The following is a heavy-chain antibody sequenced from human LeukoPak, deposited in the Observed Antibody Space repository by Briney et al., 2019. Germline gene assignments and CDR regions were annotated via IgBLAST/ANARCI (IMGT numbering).Heavy chain of an antibody. Sequence: GASVKVSCKASGGTFSSYAISWVRQAPGQVLAWMGRIIPILGIANYAQKFQGRVTITADKSTSTAYMELSSLRSEDTAVYYCARASGYYDSSSYLDYWGQGTLVTVSS. J-gene: IGHJ4*02. CDR1: GGTFSSYA. CDR3: ARASGYYDSSSYLDY. D-gene: IGHD3-22*01. CDR2: IIPILGIA. V-gene: IGHV1-69*04.